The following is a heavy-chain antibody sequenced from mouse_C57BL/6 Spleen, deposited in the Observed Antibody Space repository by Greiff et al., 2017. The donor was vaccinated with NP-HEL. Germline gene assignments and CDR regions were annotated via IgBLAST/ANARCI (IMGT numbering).Heavy chain of an antibody. CDR1: GYTFTSYW. Sequence: QVQLKQPGAELVRPGSSVKLSCKASGYTFTSYWMDWVKQRPGQGLEWIRNIYPSDSETHYNQKFKDKATLTVDKSSSTAYMQLSSLTSEDSAVYYCAIITTVWYFDVWGTGTTVTVSS. V-gene: IGHV1-61*01. D-gene: IGHD1-1*01. J-gene: IGHJ1*03. CDR3: AIITTVWYFDV. CDR2: IYPSDSET.